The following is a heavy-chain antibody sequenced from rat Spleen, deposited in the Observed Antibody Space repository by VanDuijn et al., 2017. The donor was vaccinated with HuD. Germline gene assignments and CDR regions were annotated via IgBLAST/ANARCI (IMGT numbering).Heavy chain of an antibody. D-gene: IGHD3-2*01. Sequence: VQLKESGPGLVQPSQTLSLTCTVSGFSLIRYNVHWIRQPPGKGLEWMAVIWSNGGTDYNSAIKSRLSISRDTSKSQVFLKMNSLQTEDTAMYFCVRGSAYFDYWGQGVMVTVSS. V-gene: IGHV2-47*01. CDR1: GFSLIRYN. J-gene: IGHJ2*01. CDR2: IWSNGGT. CDR3: VRGSAYFDY.